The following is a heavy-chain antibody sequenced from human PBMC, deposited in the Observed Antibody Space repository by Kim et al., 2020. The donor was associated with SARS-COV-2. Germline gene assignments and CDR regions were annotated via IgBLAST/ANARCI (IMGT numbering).Heavy chain of an antibody. CDR3: ARVAYYGSGSYYLGWFDP. J-gene: IGHJ5*02. CDR2: IIPILGIA. V-gene: IGHV1-69*04. D-gene: IGHD3-10*01. CDR1: GGTFSSYA. Sequence: SVKVSCKASGGTFSSYAISWVRQAPGQGLEWMGRIIPILGIANYAQKFQGRVTITADKSTSTAYMELSSLRSEDTAVYYCARVAYYGSGSYYLGWFDPWGQGTLVTVSS.